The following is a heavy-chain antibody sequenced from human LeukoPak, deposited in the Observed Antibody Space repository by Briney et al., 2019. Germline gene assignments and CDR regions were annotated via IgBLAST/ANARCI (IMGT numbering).Heavy chain of an antibody. CDR1: RFTFIDFS. CDR2: INQDGSEN. Sequence: PGGSLRLSCADPRFTFIDFSVGSVRQAPGKGLEWVANINQDGSENYYVDSVKGRFTISRDNAKNSLYLQMNSLRAEDSAVYYCTMGRFNHYWGQGTLVTVST. CDR3: TMGRFNHY. D-gene: IGHD1-14*01. J-gene: IGHJ4*02. V-gene: IGHV3-7*01.